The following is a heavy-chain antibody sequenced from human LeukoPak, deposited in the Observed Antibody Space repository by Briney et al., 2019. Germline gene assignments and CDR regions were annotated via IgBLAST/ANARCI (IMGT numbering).Heavy chain of an antibody. CDR2: IYYSGST. CDR1: GGSISGSSYY. D-gene: IGHD3-10*01. J-gene: IGHJ4*02. Sequence: PSETLSLTCTVSGGSISGSSYYWGWIRQPPGKGLEWIGSIYYSGSTYYNPSLKSRVTISVDTPKNQFSLKLNSVTATDTVVYYCARHYGPWGQGTLVTVSS. V-gene: IGHV4-39*01. CDR3: ARHYGP.